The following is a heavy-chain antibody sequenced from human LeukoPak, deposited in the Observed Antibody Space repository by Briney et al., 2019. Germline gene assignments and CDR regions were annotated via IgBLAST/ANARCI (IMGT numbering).Heavy chain of an antibody. CDR3: AIGPGQPSEYLQN. Sequence: PGGSLRLSCAASGFTFSNYAMSWVRQAPGKGLEWVSDISGSTGSRYYADAVKGRFTISRDNSKNTVYLQMSSLRAEDTAVYYCAIGPGQPSEYLQNWGQGTLVTVSS. J-gene: IGHJ1*01. V-gene: IGHV3-23*01. CDR2: ISGSTGSR. CDR1: GFTFSNYA.